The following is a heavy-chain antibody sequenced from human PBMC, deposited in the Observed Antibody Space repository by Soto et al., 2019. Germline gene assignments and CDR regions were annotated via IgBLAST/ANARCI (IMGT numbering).Heavy chain of an antibody. J-gene: IGHJ6*04. D-gene: IGHD6-13*01. Sequence: TSETLSLTCTVSGGSISSDDYYWSWLRQAPGKDLDWIGYIFYTESTYYNPSLKSRVTISADTSKNQFSLRLSSVTAADTAVYFCARIGAAGGCFYQDVWGRGTTVSVSS. V-gene: IGHV4-31*03. CDR3: ARIGAAGGCFYQDV. CDR2: IFYTEST. CDR1: GGSISSDDYY.